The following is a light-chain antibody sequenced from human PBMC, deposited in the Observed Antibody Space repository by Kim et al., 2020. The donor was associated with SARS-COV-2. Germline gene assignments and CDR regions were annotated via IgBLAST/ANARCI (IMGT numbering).Light chain of an antibody. J-gene: IGLJ2*01. CDR1: NSNIGAGYD. CDR2: GNS. Sequence: QCVLTQPPSVSGAPGQRVTISCTGSNSNIGAGYDVHWYQHLPGTAPKLLIYGNSNRPSGVPDRFSGSKSGTSASLAITGLQAEDEADYYCQSYDSTLTGVVFGGGTQLTVL. CDR3: QSYDSTLTGVV. V-gene: IGLV1-40*01.